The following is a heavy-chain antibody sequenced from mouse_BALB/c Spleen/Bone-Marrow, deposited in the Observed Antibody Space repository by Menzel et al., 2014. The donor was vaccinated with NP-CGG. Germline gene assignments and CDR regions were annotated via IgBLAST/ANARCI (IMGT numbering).Heavy chain of an antibody. J-gene: IGHJ4*01. CDR1: GFNIKDTY. D-gene: IGHD2-3*01. Sequence: VQLKHSGAELVKPGASVKLSCTASGFNIKDTYMRWVKQRPEQGLEWIGRIDPANGNTKYDPKFQGKATITADTSSNTAYLQLSSLTSEDTAVYYCARNGYYVYYYAMDYWGQGTSVTVSS. CDR2: IDPANGNT. CDR3: ARNGYYVYYYAMDY. V-gene: IGHV14-3*02.